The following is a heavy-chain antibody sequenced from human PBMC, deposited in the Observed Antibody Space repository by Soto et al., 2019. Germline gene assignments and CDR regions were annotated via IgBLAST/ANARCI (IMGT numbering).Heavy chain of an antibody. Sequence: SETLSLTCTVSGGSISSGGYYWSWIRQHPGKGLEWIGYIYYSGSTYYNPSLKSRVTISVDTSKNQFSLKLNSVTAADTAVYYCARDLNGDRYYYGMDVWGQGTTVTVSS. D-gene: IGHD2-8*01. CDR2: IYYSGST. J-gene: IGHJ6*02. V-gene: IGHV4-31*03. CDR1: GGSISSGGYY. CDR3: ARDLNGDRYYYGMDV.